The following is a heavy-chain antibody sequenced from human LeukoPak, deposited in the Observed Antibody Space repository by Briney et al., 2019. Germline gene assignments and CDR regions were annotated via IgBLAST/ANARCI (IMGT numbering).Heavy chain of an antibody. D-gene: IGHD5-12*01. J-gene: IGHJ4*02. Sequence: ASVKVSFKASGYTFTRFGISWVRQAPGQGLEWMGWISPYNGNTNYAQKLQGRVTMTTDTSTSTAYMELRSLRSDDTAVYYCARDFPDAYSGYDPLDYWGQGTLVTVSS. V-gene: IGHV1-18*01. CDR2: ISPYNGNT. CDR1: GYTFTRFG. CDR3: ARDFPDAYSGYDPLDY.